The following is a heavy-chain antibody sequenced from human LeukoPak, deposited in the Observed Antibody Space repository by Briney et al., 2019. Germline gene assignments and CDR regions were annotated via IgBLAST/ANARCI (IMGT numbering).Heavy chain of an antibody. CDR2: IYSSGST. Sequence: GGSLRLSCAASGFTVSSNYMSWVRQAPGKGLEWVSVIYSSGSTYYADSVKGRFTISRDNAKNTLSLQMNSLRAEDTAIYYCARDRSISAAGDTYWGQGTLVTVSS. D-gene: IGHD6-13*01. CDR1: GFTVSSNY. V-gene: IGHV3-66*01. CDR3: ARDRSISAAGDTY. J-gene: IGHJ4*02.